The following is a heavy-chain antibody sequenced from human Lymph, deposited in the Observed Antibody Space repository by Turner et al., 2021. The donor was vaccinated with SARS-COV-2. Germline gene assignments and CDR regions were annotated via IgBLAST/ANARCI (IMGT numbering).Heavy chain of an antibody. V-gene: IGHV3-21*01. CDR3: AGDGTKLECLHPEYYFDY. CDR1: GFTFSTYT. CDR2: ISRSSSDI. Sequence: EVQLVESAGGLVTPGGSLTLSCAASGFTFSTYTMYWVRQAPGKELEWVSSISRSSSDICYGDYEKGRFTISRDNGKISLYLQMNNLRAEDTVIYYCAGDGTKLECLHPEYYFDYWGQGTLVTVSS. D-gene: IGHD1-1*01. J-gene: IGHJ4*02.